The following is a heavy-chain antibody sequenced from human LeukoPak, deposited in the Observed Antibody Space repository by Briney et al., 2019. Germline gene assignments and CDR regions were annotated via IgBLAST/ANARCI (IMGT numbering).Heavy chain of an antibody. Sequence: GESLKISCKGSGYSFTSYWIGWVRQMPGKGLEWMGIIYPGDSDTRYSPSFQGQVTISADKSISTAYLQWSSLKASDTAMYYCARRYYDILTGYYDYYFDYWGQGTLVTVSS. CDR2: IYPGDSDT. D-gene: IGHD3-9*01. V-gene: IGHV5-51*01. J-gene: IGHJ4*02. CDR1: GYSFTSYW. CDR3: ARRYYDILTGYYDYYFDY.